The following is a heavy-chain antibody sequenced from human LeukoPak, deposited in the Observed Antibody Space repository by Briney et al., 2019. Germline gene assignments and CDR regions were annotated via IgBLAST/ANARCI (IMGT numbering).Heavy chain of an antibody. D-gene: IGHD3-22*01. Sequence: GGSLRLSCAASGFTFSSYWMHWVRQAPGKGLVWVSRINSDGSSTSYADSVKGRFTISRDNAKNSLYLQMNSLRAEDTAVYYCARHFLYNYDSSDYSPFDYWGQGTLVTVSS. CDR2: INSDGSST. V-gene: IGHV3-74*01. J-gene: IGHJ4*02. CDR3: ARHFLYNYDSSDYSPFDY. CDR1: GFTFSSYW.